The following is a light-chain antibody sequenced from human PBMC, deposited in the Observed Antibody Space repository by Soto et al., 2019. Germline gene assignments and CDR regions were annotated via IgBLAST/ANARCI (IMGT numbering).Light chain of an antibody. CDR1: NYNIGTYT. V-gene: IGLV1-44*01. CDR3: ASWDDSLSGGV. J-gene: IGLJ3*02. CDR2: TDY. Sequence: QSVLTHPPSAAGTPGQRVIISWSGSNYNIGTYTVNWYQQLPGTAPKLLIYTDYQRPSGVPDRFSGSKSGTSASLAISGLQSEDEADYYCASWDDSLSGGVFGGGTKLTVL.